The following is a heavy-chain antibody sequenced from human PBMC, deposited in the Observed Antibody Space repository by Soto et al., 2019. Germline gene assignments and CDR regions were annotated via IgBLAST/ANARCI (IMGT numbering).Heavy chain of an antibody. Sequence: EVQVVESGGGLAQPGGSLRLSCAASGFTVSSSYMRWVRQAPGKRLEWVSVIYAGGDKYYADYVKGRFTISKDNSENTLYLQMNRLRVEDTAVYYGAVHCTGGNAFGYWGQGTLVTVSS. CDR1: GFTVSSSY. D-gene: IGHD2-8*02. CDR3: AVHCTGGNAFGY. J-gene: IGHJ4*02. V-gene: IGHV3-66*01. CDR2: IYAGGDK.